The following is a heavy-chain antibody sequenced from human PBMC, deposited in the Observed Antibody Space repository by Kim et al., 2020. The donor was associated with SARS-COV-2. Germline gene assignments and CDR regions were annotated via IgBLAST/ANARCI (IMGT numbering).Heavy chain of an antibody. Sequence: SETLSLTCTVSGGSISSSSYYWGWIRQPPGKGLEWIGSIYYSGSTYYNPSLKSRVTISVDTSKNQFSLKLSSVTAADTAVYYCARRPISSWGNWYFDLWGRGTLVTVSS. V-gene: IGHV4-39*01. J-gene: IGHJ2*01. D-gene: IGHD6-13*01. CDR2: IYYSGST. CDR3: ARRPISSWGNWYFDL. CDR1: GGSISSSSYY.